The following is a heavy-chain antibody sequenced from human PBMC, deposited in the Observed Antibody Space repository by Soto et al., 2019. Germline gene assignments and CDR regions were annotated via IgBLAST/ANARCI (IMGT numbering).Heavy chain of an antibody. V-gene: IGHV3-15*07. CDR3: TTVGYCSGGSCYFYYYDGMDV. Sequence: EVQLVESGGGLVKPGGSLRLSCAASGFTFSNAWMNWVRQAPGQGLEWVGRIKSKTDGGTTDYAAPVKGRFTISRDDSKNTLYLQMNSLKTEDTAVYYCTTVGYCSGGSCYFYYYDGMDVWGQGTTVTVSS. J-gene: IGHJ6*02. CDR1: GFTFSNAW. CDR2: IKSKTDGGTT. D-gene: IGHD2-15*01.